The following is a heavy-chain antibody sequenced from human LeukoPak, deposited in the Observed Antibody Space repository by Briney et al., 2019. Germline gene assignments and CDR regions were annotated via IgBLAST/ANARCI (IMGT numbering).Heavy chain of an antibody. D-gene: IGHD3-16*01. CDR1: GGSFSGYY. CDR3: ARGSRSTPSYDYVWGSSSGPWSSWYFDL. V-gene: IGHV4-34*01. CDR2: INHSGST. Sequence: SETLSLTCAVYGGSFSGYYWSWIRQPPGKGLEWIGEINHSGSTNYNPSLKSRVTISVDTSKNQFSLKLSSVTAADTAVYYCARGSRSTPSYDYVWGSSSGPWSSWYFDLWGSGTLVTVSS. J-gene: IGHJ2*01.